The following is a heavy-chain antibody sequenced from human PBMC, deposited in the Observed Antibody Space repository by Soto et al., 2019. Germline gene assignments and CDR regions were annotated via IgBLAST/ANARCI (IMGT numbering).Heavy chain of an antibody. CDR2: ISSSSSYI. CDR3: ARAIGSSSRKNWFDP. CDR1: GFTFSSYS. D-gene: IGHD6-13*01. V-gene: IGHV3-21*01. J-gene: IGHJ5*02. Sequence: GGSLRLSCAASGFTFSSYSMNWVRQAPGKGLEWVSSISSSSSYIYYADSVKGRFTISRDNAKNSLYLQMNSLRAEDTAVYYCARAIGSSSRKNWFDPWGQGTLVTVSS.